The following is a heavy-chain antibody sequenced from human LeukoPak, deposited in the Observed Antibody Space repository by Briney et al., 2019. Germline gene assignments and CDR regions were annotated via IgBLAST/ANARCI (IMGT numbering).Heavy chain of an antibody. CDR3: IAVDGTGAFDI. Sequence: PSETLPLTCAVYGGSFSGYYWSWIRQPPGKGLEWIGEINHSGSTNYNPSLKSRVTISVDTSKNQFSLKLSSVTAADTAVYYCIAVDGTGAFDIWGQGTMVTVSS. D-gene: IGHD6-19*01. J-gene: IGHJ3*02. V-gene: IGHV4-34*01. CDR1: GGSFSGYY. CDR2: INHSGST.